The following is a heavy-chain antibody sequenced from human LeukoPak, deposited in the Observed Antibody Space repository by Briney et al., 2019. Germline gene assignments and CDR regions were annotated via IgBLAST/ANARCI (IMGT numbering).Heavy chain of an antibody. CDR3: ARGRLAYCGGDCYGDTFDS. CDR2: ISSSSTYI. V-gene: IGHV3-21*06. CDR1: GFTLSSYN. Sequence: GGSLRLSCAASGFTLSSYNMNCVRQAPGKGLEWVSFISSSSTYIYYADSVKGRFTISRDNAKNSMSLHMNSLRAEDTAVYYCARGRLAYCGGDCYGDTFDSCGQGTMVTVSS. J-gene: IGHJ3*02. D-gene: IGHD2-21*02.